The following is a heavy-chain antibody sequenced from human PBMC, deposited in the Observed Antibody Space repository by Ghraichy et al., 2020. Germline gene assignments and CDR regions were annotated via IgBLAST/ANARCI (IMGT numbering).Heavy chain of an antibody. CDR2: ISWSNTYI. D-gene: IGHD3-16*01. CDR1: GFTFDDYA. J-gene: IGHJ6*02. Sequence: GGSLRLSCAASGFTFDDYAMHWVRQVPGKGLEWVSGISWSNTYIGYADSVKGRFTISRDNAKNSLYLQMNNLRAEDTALYYCAKNLSAELGEDSYYGMDVWGQGTTITVSS. CDR3: AKNLSAELGEDSYYGMDV. V-gene: IGHV3-9*01.